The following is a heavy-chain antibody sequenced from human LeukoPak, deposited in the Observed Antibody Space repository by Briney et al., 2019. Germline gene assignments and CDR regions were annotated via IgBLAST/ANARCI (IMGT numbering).Heavy chain of an antibody. Sequence: PSETLSLTCTVSGGSISSSSYYWGWIRQPPGKGLEWIGSIYYSGSTYYNPSLKSRVTISVDTSKNQFSLKLSSVTAADTAVYYCARHEGYFHAFDIWGQGTMVTVSS. CDR1: GGSISSSSYY. V-gene: IGHV4-39*01. J-gene: IGHJ3*02. CDR3: ARHEGYFHAFDI. CDR2: IYYSGST. D-gene: IGHD2-15*01.